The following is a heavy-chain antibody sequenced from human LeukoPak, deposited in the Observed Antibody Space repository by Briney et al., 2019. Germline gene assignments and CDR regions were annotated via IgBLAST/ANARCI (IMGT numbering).Heavy chain of an antibody. D-gene: IGHD1-26*01. V-gene: IGHV3-48*01. CDR1: GFTFSSYS. CDR3: ARGSGSYFF. Sequence: GGSLRLSCAASGFTFSSYSINWVRQAPGEGLEWVSYISSSSSTIYYADSVKGRFTISRDNAKNSLYLQMNSLRAEDAAVYYCARGSGSYFFWGQGTLVTVSS. J-gene: IGHJ4*02. CDR2: ISSSSSTI.